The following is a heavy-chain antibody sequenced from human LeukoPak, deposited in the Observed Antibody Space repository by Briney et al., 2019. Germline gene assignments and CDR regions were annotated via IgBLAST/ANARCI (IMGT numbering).Heavy chain of an antibody. D-gene: IGHD1-26*01. V-gene: IGHV3-23*01. CDR3: AKGQGGRSGSYYLSALY. CDR2: ISGSGDST. CDR1: GFTFSTYV. Sequence: GGSLRLSCAASGFTFSTYVMSWVRQAPGKGLEWVSGISGSGDSTYYADSVKGRFTISRDNSKNTLYLQMNSLRADDTAVYYCAKGQGGRSGSYYLSALYWGQGTLVTVSS. J-gene: IGHJ4*02.